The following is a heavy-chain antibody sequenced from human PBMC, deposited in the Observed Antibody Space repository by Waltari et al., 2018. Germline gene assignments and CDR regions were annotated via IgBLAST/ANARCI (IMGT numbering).Heavy chain of an antibody. D-gene: IGHD3-10*01. V-gene: IGHV3-23*01. CDR1: GFSFDSYA. CDR2: ISVRGSNG. Sequence: ELLESAGDVVQPGGSLRISCAASGFSFDSYAMNWVRQAPGKGLEWVALISVRGSNGHYADSVKGRFTISRDDSRATLYLQRNSLRDDDTAVYYCAKDLDSSNWFGGGDHWGQGARVTVSS. CDR3: AKDLDSSNWFGGGDH. J-gene: IGHJ1*01.